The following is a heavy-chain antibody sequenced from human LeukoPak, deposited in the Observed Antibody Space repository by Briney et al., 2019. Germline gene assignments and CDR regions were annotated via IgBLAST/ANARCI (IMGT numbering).Heavy chain of an antibody. Sequence: PGGSLRLSCAPSGFIFSDYGMSWVREAPGKELEWVANIKKDGSEKYYVDSVKGRFTISRDNAKTSLYLQMNSLRAEDTAVYYCARDLSGVTGYTYGRGIDYWGQGTLVTVSS. CDR2: IKKDGSEK. V-gene: IGHV3-7*01. J-gene: IGHJ4*02. CDR1: GFIFSDYG. CDR3: ARDLSGVTGYTYGRGIDY. D-gene: IGHD5-18*01.